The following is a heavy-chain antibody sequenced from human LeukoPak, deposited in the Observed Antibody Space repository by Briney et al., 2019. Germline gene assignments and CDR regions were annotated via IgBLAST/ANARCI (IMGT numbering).Heavy chain of an antibody. D-gene: IGHD3-10*02. J-gene: IGHJ4*02. V-gene: IGHV3-15*01. CDR2: SKSQTDGGTT. Sequence: PGGSLRLSCAASGFTFTNAWMSWVRQAPGKVLEWIGRSKSQTDGGTTDYAAPVKGRFTISRDDSKYTVYLQMNSLRTDDTAVYYCTTLSYVGGYWGQGTLVTVSS. CDR1: GFTFTNAW. CDR3: TTLSYVGGY.